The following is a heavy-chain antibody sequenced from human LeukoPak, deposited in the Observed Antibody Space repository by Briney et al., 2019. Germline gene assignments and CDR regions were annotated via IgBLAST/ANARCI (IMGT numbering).Heavy chain of an antibody. CDR2: ISPRSETI. CDR3: ARIDGPTVFTYYMDL. D-gene: IGHD3-16*01. CDR1: GFIFNRRG. Sequence: PGGSLRLSCAPSGFIFNRRGMNWVRHPPGKGLEWVSYISPRSETIYYAESVKGRFTVSRDDSKDSLYLQMHTLRAEDTAVYYCARIDGPTVFTYYMDLWGKGTTVTVAS. J-gene: IGHJ6*03. V-gene: IGHV3-48*04.